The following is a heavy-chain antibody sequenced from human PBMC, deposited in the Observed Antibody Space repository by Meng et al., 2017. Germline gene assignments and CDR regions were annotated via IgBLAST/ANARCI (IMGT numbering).Heavy chain of an antibody. CDR2: ISAYNGNT. CDR1: GYTFTSYG. Sequence: VQLVQAGGEVKKPWASVKVLCKASGYTFTSYGISWVRQAPGQGLEWMGWISAYNGNTNYAQKLQGRVTMTTDTSTSTAYMELSSLRSEDTAVYYCARGGYSSGVRVRHWFDPWGQGTRVTCSS. J-gene: IGHJ5*02. CDR3: ARGGYSSGVRVRHWFDP. V-gene: IGHV1-18*01. D-gene: IGHD6-25*01.